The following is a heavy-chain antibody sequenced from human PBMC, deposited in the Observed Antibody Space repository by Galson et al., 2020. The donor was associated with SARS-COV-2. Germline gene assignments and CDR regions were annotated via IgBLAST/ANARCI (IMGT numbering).Heavy chain of an antibody. CDR3: ARDFRSSGSYFDY. J-gene: IGHJ4*02. D-gene: IGHD3-10*01. CDR2: INWNGAYT. Sequence: GGSLRLSCAASGFTFEDSGMSWVRQAPGKGLEWVSGINWNGAYTGYAGSVKGRFTISRDNAKNSLYLQVNSLRAEDTALYYCARDFRSSGSYFDYWGQGTLVTVSS. V-gene: IGHV3-20*04. CDR1: GFTFEDSG.